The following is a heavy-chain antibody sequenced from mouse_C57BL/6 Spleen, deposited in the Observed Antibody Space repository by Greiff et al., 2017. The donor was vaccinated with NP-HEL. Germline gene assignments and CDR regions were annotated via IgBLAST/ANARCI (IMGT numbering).Heavy chain of an antibody. V-gene: IGHV5-12*01. D-gene: IGHD2-5*01. CDR1: GFTFSDYY. J-gene: IGHJ4*01. CDR2: ISNGGGST. Sequence: EVKLVESGGGLVQPGGSLKLSCAASGFTFSDYYMYWVRQTPEKRLEWVAYISNGGGSTYYPDTVKGRFTISRDNAKNTLYLQMSRLKSEDTAMYYCARHGSNYYYYAMDYWGQGTSVTVSS. CDR3: ARHGSNYYYYAMDY.